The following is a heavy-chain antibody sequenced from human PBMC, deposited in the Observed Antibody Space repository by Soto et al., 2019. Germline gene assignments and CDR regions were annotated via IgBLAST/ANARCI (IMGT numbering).Heavy chain of an antibody. Sequence: QVQLVQSGAEVKKPGASVKVSCKASGYTFTSYGISWVRQAPGQGLEWMGWISAYNGNTNYAQKLQGRVTMTTDTSTSTAYMELRSLRSDDTAVYYCAIDSPPRGYSYGVFDPWCQGTLVTVSS. V-gene: IGHV1-18*01. CDR2: ISAYNGNT. D-gene: IGHD5-18*01. CDR1: GYTFTSYG. J-gene: IGHJ5*02. CDR3: AIDSPPRGYSYGVFDP.